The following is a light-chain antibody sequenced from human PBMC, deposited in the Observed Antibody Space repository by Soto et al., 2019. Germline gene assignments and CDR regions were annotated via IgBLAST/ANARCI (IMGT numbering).Light chain of an antibody. Sequence: DIQMTQSPSILSASVGASVTITCRASQTIDSWVAWYQQKPGKAPKLLVYDATSLESGVSSRFSGSGYGTDFTLSINNLQPDDFATYYCQQYNRLITFGQGTRLEIK. V-gene: IGKV1-5*01. CDR1: QTIDSW. CDR2: DAT. J-gene: IGKJ5*01. CDR3: QQYNRLIT.